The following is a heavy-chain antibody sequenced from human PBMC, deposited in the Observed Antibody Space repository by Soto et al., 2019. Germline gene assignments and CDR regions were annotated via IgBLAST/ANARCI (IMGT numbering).Heavy chain of an antibody. D-gene: IGHD2-2*01. CDR3: ARDRGSKSYYYYGMDV. J-gene: IGHJ6*02. CDR1: GFTFSSYA. Sequence: QVQLVESGGGVVQPGRSLRLSCAASGFTFSSYAMHWVRQAPGKGLEWVAVISYDGSNEYYADSVKGRFTISRDNSKNTLYVQMNSLRAEDTAVYYCARDRGSKSYYYYGMDVWGQGTTVTVSS. V-gene: IGHV3-30-3*01. CDR2: ISYDGSNE.